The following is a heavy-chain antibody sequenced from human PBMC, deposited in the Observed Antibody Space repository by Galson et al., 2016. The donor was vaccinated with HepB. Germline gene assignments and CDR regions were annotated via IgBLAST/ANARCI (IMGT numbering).Heavy chain of an antibody. CDR1: GGSFDRYT. V-gene: IGHV3-23*01. Sequence: SLRPSCAASGGSFDRYTMNWVRQAPGKGLEWVSGISANGHVTHYADSVKGRFTITRDNSENTLHLQMNSLRAEDTALYYCAKERGYFGSALDYWGQGTLVTVSS. CDR2: ISANGHVT. CDR3: AKERGYFGSALDY. J-gene: IGHJ4*02. D-gene: IGHD2/OR15-2a*01.